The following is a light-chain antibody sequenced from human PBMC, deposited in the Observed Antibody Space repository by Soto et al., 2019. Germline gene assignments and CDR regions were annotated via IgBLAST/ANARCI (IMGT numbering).Light chain of an antibody. CDR3: QSHDSSLSGSI. Sequence: QSVLTQTPSVSGAPGQRVTISCTGSSSNIGAGYDVNWYQQLPGTAPKLLIYGNINRPSGVPDRFSGSKSGTSASLAISGLQAEDEADYYCQSHDSSLSGSIFGGGTKLPS. J-gene: IGLJ2*01. CDR2: GNI. V-gene: IGLV1-40*01. CDR1: SSNIGAGYD.